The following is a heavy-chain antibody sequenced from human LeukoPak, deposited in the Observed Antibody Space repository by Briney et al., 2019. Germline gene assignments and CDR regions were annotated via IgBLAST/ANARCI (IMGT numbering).Heavy chain of an antibody. J-gene: IGHJ4*02. CDR3: ARDTPRAVAAFDY. D-gene: IGHD6-19*01. CDR2: IYYSGST. V-gene: IGHV4-39*07. Sequence: NPSETLSLTCTVSGGSISSSSYYWGWIRQPPGKGLEWIGSIYYSGSTYYDPSLKSRVTISVDTSKNQFSLKLSSVTAADTAVYYCARDTPRAVAAFDYWGQGTLVTVSS. CDR1: GGSISSSSYY.